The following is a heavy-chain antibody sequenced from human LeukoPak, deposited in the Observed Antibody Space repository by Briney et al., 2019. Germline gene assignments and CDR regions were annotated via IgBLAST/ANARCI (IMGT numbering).Heavy chain of an antibody. CDR3: AKDGVWQSYYFDY. Sequence: SGGSLRLSCAASGFTVSGNFMTWVRQAPGKGLEWVSVIYNDGGTYYADSARGRFIISRDNSKNRLYLQMNSLRAEDTAVYYCAKDGVWQSYYFDYWGQGTLVTVSS. J-gene: IGHJ4*02. CDR1: GFTVSGNF. D-gene: IGHD6-19*01. V-gene: IGHV3-66*02. CDR2: IYNDGGT.